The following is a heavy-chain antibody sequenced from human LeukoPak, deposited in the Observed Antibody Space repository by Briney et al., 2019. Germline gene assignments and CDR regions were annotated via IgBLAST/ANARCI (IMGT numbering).Heavy chain of an antibody. CDR1: GGSFSGYY. CDR3: ARDRIFPLYYMDV. Sequence: PSETLSLTCAVYGGSFSGYYWSWIRQPPGKGLEWIGEINHSGSTNYNPSLKSRVTISADTSKNQFSLKLSSVTAADTAVYYCARDRIFPLYYMDVWGKGTTVTVSS. CDR2: INHSGST. D-gene: IGHD3-3*01. V-gene: IGHV4-34*01. J-gene: IGHJ6*03.